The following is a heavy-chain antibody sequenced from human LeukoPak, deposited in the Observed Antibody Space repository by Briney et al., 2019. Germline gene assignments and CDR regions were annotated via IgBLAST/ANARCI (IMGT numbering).Heavy chain of an antibody. CDR2: MNSDGSST. D-gene: IGHD6-19*01. CDR3: ARVTVRSSGWYIYYYYYMDV. CDR1: GFTFSSYW. J-gene: IGHJ6*03. Sequence: PGGSLRLSCAVSGFTFSSYWMHWVRQPPGKGLVWVSRMNSDGSSTIYADAVKGRFTISRDNAKNTLYLQMNSLRAEDTAVYYCARVTVRSSGWYIYYYYYMDVWGKGTTVTVSS. V-gene: IGHV3-74*01.